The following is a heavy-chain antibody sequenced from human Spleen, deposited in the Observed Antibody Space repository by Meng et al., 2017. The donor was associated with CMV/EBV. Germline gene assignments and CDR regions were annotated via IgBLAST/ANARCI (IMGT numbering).Heavy chain of an antibody. V-gene: IGHV3-33*01. D-gene: IGHD3-16*01. CDR1: GFTFSAYG. Sequence: GESLKISCAASGFTFSAYGMHWVRQAPGKGLEWVAVIWYDGSDKYYADSVKGRFTISRDNAKNTLYLQMNSLRAEDTGVYYCAAETLGVGMDVWGQGTTVTVSS. CDR2: IWYDGSDK. CDR3: AAETLGVGMDV. J-gene: IGHJ6*02.